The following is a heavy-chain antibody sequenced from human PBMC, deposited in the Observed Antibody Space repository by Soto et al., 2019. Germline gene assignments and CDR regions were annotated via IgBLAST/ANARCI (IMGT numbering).Heavy chain of an antibody. CDR2: ISTSSSNI. J-gene: IGHJ4*02. D-gene: IGHD3-10*01. CDR3: ARGPGPVRVEEELDY. Sequence: EGSLRLSCVASGFSLSEYTMSWVRQAPGKGLAWVSTISTSSSNIFYAASVKGRFTVTRDNAKNTLYLQMDNLRAEDTAVYFCARGPGPVRVEEELDYWGQGTRVTVAS. V-gene: IGHV3-21*06. CDR1: GFSLSEYT.